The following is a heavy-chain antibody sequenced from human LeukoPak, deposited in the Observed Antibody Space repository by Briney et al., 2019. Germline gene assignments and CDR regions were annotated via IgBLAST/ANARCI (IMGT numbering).Heavy chain of an antibody. J-gene: IGHJ4*02. V-gene: IGHV3-21*04. CDR1: GFTFSSYS. Sequence: GGSLRLSCAASGFTFSSYSMNWVRQAPGKGLEWVSSISRSSSYIYYADSVKGRFTISRDNSKNTLYLQMNSLRAEDTAVYYCAKSFLGYSYGKFDYWGQGTLVTVSS. CDR3: AKSFLGYSYGKFDY. CDR2: ISRSSSYI. D-gene: IGHD5-18*01.